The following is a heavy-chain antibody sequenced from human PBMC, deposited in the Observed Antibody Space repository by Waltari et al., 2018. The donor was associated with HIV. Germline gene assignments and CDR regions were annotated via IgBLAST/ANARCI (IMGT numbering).Heavy chain of an antibody. CDR2: ISYDESNI. J-gene: IGHJ4*02. CDR3: VRDGGGDGYNPVDY. D-gene: IGHD2-21*01. CDR1: GFIFNNYA. Sequence: QVQLVESGGGVVQPGRSLRLSCAASGFIFNNYAMHWVRQAPGKGLEGVAVISYDESNINYADSVKGRFTISRDSSKNTLFLQMHSLRADDTAVYFCVRDGGGDGYNPVDYWGQGTLVTVSS. V-gene: IGHV3-30*01.